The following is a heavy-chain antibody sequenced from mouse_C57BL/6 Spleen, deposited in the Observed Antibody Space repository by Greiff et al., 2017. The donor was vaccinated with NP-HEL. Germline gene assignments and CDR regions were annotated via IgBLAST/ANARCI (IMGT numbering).Heavy chain of an antibody. V-gene: IGHV1-82*01. CDR1: GYAFSSSW. D-gene: IGHD2-3*01. J-gene: IGHJ1*03. CDR3: ARGGGMVKAYFDV. Sequence: QVQLQQSGPELVKPGASVKISCKASGYAFSSSWMNWVKQRPGKGLEWIGRIYPGDGDTNYNGKFKGKATLTADKSSSTAYMQLSSLTSEDSAVYFCARGGGMVKAYFDVWGTGTTVTVSS. CDR2: IYPGDGDT.